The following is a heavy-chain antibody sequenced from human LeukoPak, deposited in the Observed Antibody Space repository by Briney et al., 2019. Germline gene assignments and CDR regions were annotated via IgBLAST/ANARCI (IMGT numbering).Heavy chain of an antibody. CDR3: ARTRYSGYDKKPIDY. CDR2: INHSGST. J-gene: IGHJ4*02. V-gene: IGHV4-34*01. Sequence: SETLSLTCAVYGGSFSGYYWSWIRQPPGKGLGWIGEINHSGSTNYNPSLKSRVTISVDTSKNQFSLKLSSVTAADTAVYYCARTRYSGYDKKPIDYWGQGTLVTVSS. D-gene: IGHD5-12*01. CDR1: GGSFSGYY.